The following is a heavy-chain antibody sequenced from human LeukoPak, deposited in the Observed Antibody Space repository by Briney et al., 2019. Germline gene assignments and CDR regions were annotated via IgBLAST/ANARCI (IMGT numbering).Heavy chain of an antibody. CDR1: GFTFSNYW. CDR2: INSGGGTT. D-gene: IGHD2-15*01. J-gene: IGHJ4*02. Sequence: GGSLRLSCAASGFTFSNYWMYWVRQAPGKGLVWVSRINSGGGTTSYADSVKGRFTISRDDAKNTLYLQMNSLGAEDTAVYYCVRAYCSGGGCSLDYWGQGTLVTVSS. CDR3: VRAYCSGGGCSLDY. V-gene: IGHV3-74*01.